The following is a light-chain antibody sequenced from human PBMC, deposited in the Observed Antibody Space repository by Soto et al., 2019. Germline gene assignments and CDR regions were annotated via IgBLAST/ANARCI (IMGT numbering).Light chain of an antibody. Sequence: QSVLTQSPAVSAAPGQTVIITCSGTSSNIGKNYVSWYQQFPGKAPKLLIYDTYQRLSGIPDRVSGSKSGTSATLGITGLQTGDEADYYCSSYTSSSTYVFGTGTKLTVL. J-gene: IGLJ1*01. CDR1: SSNIGKNY. CDR3: SSYTSSSTYV. CDR2: DTY. V-gene: IGLV1-51*01.